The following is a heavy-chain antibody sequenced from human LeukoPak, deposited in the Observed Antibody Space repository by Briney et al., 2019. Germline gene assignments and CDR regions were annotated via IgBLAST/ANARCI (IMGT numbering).Heavy chain of an antibody. J-gene: IGHJ3*02. D-gene: IGHD3-22*01. CDR1: GFMMRSYG. V-gene: IGHV3-30*03. CDR3: ARDVTGDSSDAFDM. Sequence: GGSLRLSCATSGFMMRSYGLHWVRQAPGKGLEWVAFIYNDGNKKYYADSLKGRFTVSRDNSKNTLFLQMNSLRAEDTAVYYCARDVTGDSSDAFDMWGQGTMVTVSS. CDR2: IYNDGNKK.